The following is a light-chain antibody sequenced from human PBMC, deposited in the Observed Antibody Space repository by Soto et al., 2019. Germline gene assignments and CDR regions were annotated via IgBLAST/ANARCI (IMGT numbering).Light chain of an antibody. CDR2: AAS. J-gene: IGKJ1*01. Sequence: DIQRTQSPSSLSASVGDRVTITCRASQSISSYLNWYQQKPGKAPKLLIYAASSLQSGVPSRFSGSGSGTDFTLTISSLQPEDFATYYCQQTHSTPWTFGQGTKVDIK. V-gene: IGKV1-39*01. CDR1: QSISSY. CDR3: QQTHSTPWT.